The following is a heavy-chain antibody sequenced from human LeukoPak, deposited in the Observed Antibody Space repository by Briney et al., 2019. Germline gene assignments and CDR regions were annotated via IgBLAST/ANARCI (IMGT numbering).Heavy chain of an antibody. V-gene: IGHV3-30*18. D-gene: IGHD2-15*01. CDR2: ISYDGSNK. Sequence: TGRSLRLSCAASGFTFSSYGMHWVRQAPGKGLEWVAVISYDGSNKYYADSVKGPFTISRDNSKNTLYLQMNSLRAEDTAVYYCAKARGSIDYWGQGTLVTVSS. CDR1: GFTFSSYG. J-gene: IGHJ4*02. CDR3: AKARGSIDY.